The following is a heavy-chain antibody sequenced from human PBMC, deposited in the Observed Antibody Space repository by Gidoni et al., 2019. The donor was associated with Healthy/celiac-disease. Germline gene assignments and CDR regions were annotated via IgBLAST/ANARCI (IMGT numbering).Heavy chain of an antibody. CDR2: IIPIFGTA. V-gene: IGHV1-69*01. J-gene: IGHJ6*02. Sequence: QVQLVQSGAEVKKPGSSVKVSCKASGGTFSSYAISWVRQAPGQGLEWMGGIIPIFGTANYAQKCQCRVTITADESTSTAYMELSSLRSEDTAVYYCARCYDFWSGYYTGWYYYYGMDVWGQGTTVTVSS. D-gene: IGHD3-3*01. CDR3: ARCYDFWSGYYTGWYYYYGMDV. CDR1: GGTFSSYA.